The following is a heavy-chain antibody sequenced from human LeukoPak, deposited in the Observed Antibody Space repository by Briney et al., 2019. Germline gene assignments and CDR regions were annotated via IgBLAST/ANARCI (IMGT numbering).Heavy chain of an antibody. J-gene: IGHJ5*02. V-gene: IGHV4-39*01. CDR1: AGAISDTRYY. CDR3: AKHGVDRDNHWFDP. D-gene: IGHD1-1*01. Sequence: SETLSLTCTVSAGAISDTRYYWGWIRQPPGKGLEWIGSVYFTGSTMYNPSFGSRVTISVDPAKNKFSLKWASVTAADTAMYFCAKHGVDRDNHWFDPWGQGTLVAISS. CDR2: VYFTGST.